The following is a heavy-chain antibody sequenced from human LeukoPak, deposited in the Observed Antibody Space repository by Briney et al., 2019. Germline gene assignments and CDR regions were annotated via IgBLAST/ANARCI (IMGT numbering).Heavy chain of an antibody. CDR2: ITPVGEGT. V-gene: IGHV1-46*01. J-gene: IGHJ4*02. CDR3: ARGKTVNGDLDY. Sequence: GASVNVSFNASGYAFSNHYIHWVRHSPGQRLEWMLIITPVGEGTNYAQKFEGRVSMSTDTSTRTVYLSLRRLRSEDTAVYHCARGKTVNGDLDYWGQGTLVTVSS. D-gene: IGHD7-27*01. CDR1: GYAFSNHY.